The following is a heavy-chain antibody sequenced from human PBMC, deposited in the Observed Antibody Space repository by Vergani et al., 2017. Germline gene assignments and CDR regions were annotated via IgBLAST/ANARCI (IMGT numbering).Heavy chain of an antibody. CDR1: GGSISSSSYY. CDR3: ARVLSWFGESRPCLDY. Sequence: QLQLQESGPGLVKPSETLSLTCTVSGGSISSSSYYWGWIRQPPGKGLEWIGSIYYSGSTYYNPSLKSRVTISVDTSKNQFSLKLSSVTAADAAVYYCARVLSWFGESRPCLDYWGQGTLVTVSS. D-gene: IGHD3-10*01. J-gene: IGHJ4*02. V-gene: IGHV4-39*07. CDR2: IYYSGST.